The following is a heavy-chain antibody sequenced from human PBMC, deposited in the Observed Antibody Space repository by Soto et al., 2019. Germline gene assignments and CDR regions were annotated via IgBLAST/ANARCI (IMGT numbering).Heavy chain of an antibody. Sequence: GASVKVSCKASGGTFSSYAISWVRQAPGQGLEWMGWIIPNNGKTNYAQKLQGRVTMTTDKSTSTAYMELRSLRSDDTAVYYCARDNPLVGFDPWGQGTLVTVSS. V-gene: IGHV1-18*01. CDR2: IIPNNGKT. CDR1: GGTFSSYA. D-gene: IGHD1-26*01. J-gene: IGHJ5*02. CDR3: ARDNPLVGFDP.